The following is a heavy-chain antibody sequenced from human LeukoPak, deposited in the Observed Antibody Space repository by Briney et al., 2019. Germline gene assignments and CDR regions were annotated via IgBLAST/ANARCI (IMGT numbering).Heavy chain of an antibody. Sequence: GGSLRLSCAASGFTFSDYYINWIRQAPGKGLEWISYISSDGSTIYSADSLKGRFTISRDNAKHSLYLQMNSLRAEDTAVYYCERDSRGAFDIWGQGTMVTVSS. V-gene: IGHV3-11*01. CDR1: GFTFSDYY. CDR3: ERDSRGAFDI. CDR2: ISSDGSTI. J-gene: IGHJ3*02. D-gene: IGHD3-10*01.